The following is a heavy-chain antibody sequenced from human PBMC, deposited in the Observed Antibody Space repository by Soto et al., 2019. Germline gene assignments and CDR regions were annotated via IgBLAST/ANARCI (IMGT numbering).Heavy chain of an antibody. CDR3: ARDYGSGSFLFEY. J-gene: IGHJ4*02. D-gene: IGHD3-10*01. CDR1: GLTFSSYA. V-gene: IGHV3-30-3*01. CDR2: ISYDENNK. Sequence: VHLEESGGGVVQPEKSLRLSCAASGLTFSSYALHWVRQAPGKGLEWVAFISYDENNKKYADAVKGRFTISRDNSQKTLFLQMNSLRPEDTAVYYCARDYGSGSFLFEYWGQGSLVTVS.